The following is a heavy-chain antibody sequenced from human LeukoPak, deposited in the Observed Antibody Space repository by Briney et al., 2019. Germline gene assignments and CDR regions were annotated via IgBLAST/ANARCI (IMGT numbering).Heavy chain of an antibody. CDR3: ARLTGRYDPPTDY. CDR1: GGSISSHY. CDR2: IYYSGST. J-gene: IGHJ4*02. Sequence: SETLSLTCTASGGSISSHYWSWIRQPPGKGLEWIGYIYYSGSTNYNPSLKSRVTISVDTSKNQFSLKLSSVTAADTAVYYCARLTGRYDPPTDYWGQGTLVTVSS. D-gene: IGHD1-14*01. V-gene: IGHV4-59*11.